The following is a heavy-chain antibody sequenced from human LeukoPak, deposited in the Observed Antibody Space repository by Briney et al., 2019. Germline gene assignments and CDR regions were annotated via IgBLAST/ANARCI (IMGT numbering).Heavy chain of an antibody. CDR2: IYTSGST. V-gene: IGHV4-61*02. J-gene: IGHJ3*02. CDR3: ARGYCSGGSCYFDAFDI. CDR1: GGSISSSSYY. D-gene: IGHD2-15*01. Sequence: SETLSLTCTVSGGSISSSSYYWGWIRQPAGRGLEWIGRIYTSGSTNYNPSLKSRVALSVDTSKNQFSLELSSVTAADTAVYYCARGYCSGGSCYFDAFDIWGHGTLVTVSS.